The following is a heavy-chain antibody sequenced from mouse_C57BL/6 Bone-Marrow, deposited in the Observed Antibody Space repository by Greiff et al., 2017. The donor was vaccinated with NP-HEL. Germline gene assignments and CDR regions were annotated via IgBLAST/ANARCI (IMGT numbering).Heavy chain of an antibody. J-gene: IGHJ4*01. Sequence: QVLLQQSDAELVKPGASVKISCKVSGYTFTDHTIHWMKQRPEQGLEWIGYIYPRDGSTKYNEKFKGKATLTADKSSSTAYMQLNSLTSEDSAVYFCARTVYYYGSSRSYYYAMDYWGQGTSVTVSS. CDR2: IYPRDGST. CDR3: ARTVYYYGSSRSYYYAMDY. CDR1: GYTFTDHT. V-gene: IGHV1-78*01. D-gene: IGHD1-1*01.